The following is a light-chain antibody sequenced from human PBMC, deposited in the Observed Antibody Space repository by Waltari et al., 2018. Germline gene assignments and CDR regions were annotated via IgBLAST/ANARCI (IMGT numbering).Light chain of an antibody. CDR2: GTS. V-gene: IGKV3-15*01. CDR3: LQFSKWSRT. CDR1: RSLSSN. J-gene: IGKJ2*01. Sequence: EIVMTQSPATLSVSPGERVTLSCRASRSLSSNLVWYQQQPGQPPSLLIYGTSTRATGIPARFSASGSGTEFTLTISSLQSEDFAVYYCLQFSKWSRTFGQGTRVAVK.